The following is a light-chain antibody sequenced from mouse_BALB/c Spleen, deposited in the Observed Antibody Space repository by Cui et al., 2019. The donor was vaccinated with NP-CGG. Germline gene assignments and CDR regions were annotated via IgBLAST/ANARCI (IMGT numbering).Light chain of an antibody. Sequence: QVVVTQESALTTSPGETVTLTFRSSTGAVTTSNNANWVQEKPDHLFTGLIGGTNNRAPGVPARFSGSLIGDKAALTITGTQTEDEAIYFCALWYSNHWVFGGGTKLTVL. CDR1: TGAVTTSNN. V-gene: IGLV1*01. J-gene: IGLJ1*01. CDR2: GTN. CDR3: ALWYSNHWV.